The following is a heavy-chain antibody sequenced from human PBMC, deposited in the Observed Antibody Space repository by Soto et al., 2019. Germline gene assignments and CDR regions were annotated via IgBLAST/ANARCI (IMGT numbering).Heavy chain of an antibody. CDR1: GFSLSTSGVG. J-gene: IGHJ4*02. D-gene: IGHD2-2*02. Sequence: QITLKESGPTLVKPTQTLTLTCTFSGFSLSTSGVGVGWIRQPPGKALEWLALIYWDDDKRYSPSLKSRLTITKHPSKNQVVLTMTNMDPVDTATYYCAHTRVGYCISTSCYIPSHIDYWGQGTLVTVSS. V-gene: IGHV2-5*02. CDR2: IYWDDDK. CDR3: AHTRVGYCISTSCYIPSHIDY.